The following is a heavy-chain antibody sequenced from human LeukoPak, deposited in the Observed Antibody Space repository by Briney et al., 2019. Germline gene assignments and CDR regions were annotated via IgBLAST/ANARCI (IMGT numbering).Heavy chain of an antibody. D-gene: IGHD1-26*01. V-gene: IGHV4-39*07. CDR1: GFTFSSYA. J-gene: IGHJ5*02. CDR3: AREGTGESFSDWFDP. Sequence: LRLSCAASGFTFSSYAMHWVRQPPGKGLEWIGSIYYSGNTYYNPSLKSRVTISIGTSKNQFSLNLRSVTAADTAVYYCAREGTGESFSDWFDPWGQGTLVTVSS. CDR2: IYYSGNT.